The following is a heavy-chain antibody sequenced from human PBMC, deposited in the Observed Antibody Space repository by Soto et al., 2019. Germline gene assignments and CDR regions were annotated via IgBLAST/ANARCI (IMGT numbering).Heavy chain of an antibody. CDR2: IIPIFGTA. J-gene: IGHJ5*02. D-gene: IGHD5-12*01. V-gene: IGHV1-69*06. CDR1: GGTFSSYA. Sequence: QGQLVQSGAEVKKPGSSVKVSCKASGGTFSSYAISWVRQAPGQGLEWMGGIIPIFGTANYAQKFQGRVTITADKSPRTDYMELSRLRSEDTAVSYCARGRRHLKNTCWLFDPWGQGTLVTVSS. CDR3: ARGRRHLKNTCWLFDP.